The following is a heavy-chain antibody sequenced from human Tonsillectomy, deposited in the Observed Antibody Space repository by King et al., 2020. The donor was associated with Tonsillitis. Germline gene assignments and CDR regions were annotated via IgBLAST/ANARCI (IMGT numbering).Heavy chain of an antibody. J-gene: IGHJ3*02. Sequence: VQLVESGGGVVQPGRSLRLSCAASGFTFSSYAMHWVRQAPGKGLEWVAVISYDGSNKYYADSVKGRFTISRDNSKNTLYLQMNSLRAEDTAVYYCASDTAEGAMTTVAHGAFDIWGQGTMVTVSS. D-gene: IGHD4-23*01. V-gene: IGHV3-30-3*01. CDR3: ASDTAEGAMTTVAHGAFDI. CDR1: GFTFSSYA. CDR2: ISYDGSNK.